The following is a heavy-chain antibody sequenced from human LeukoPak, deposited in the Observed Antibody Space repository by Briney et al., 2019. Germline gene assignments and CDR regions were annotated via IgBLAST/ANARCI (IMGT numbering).Heavy chain of an antibody. CDR3: ARGRNIVLWFGEGFDP. Sequence: SETLSLTCAVYGGSFSGYYWSWIRQPPGKGLEWIGEINHSGSTNYNPSLKSRVTISVDTSKNQFSLKLSSVTAADTAVYYCARGRNIVLWFGEGFDPWGQGTLVTVSS. CDR2: INHSGST. CDR1: GGSFSGYY. D-gene: IGHD3-10*01. V-gene: IGHV4-34*01. J-gene: IGHJ5*02.